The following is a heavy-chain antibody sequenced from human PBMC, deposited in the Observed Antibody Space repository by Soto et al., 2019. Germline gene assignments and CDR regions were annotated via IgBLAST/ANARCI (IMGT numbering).Heavy chain of an antibody. J-gene: IGHJ4*02. CDR3: ARLQDSSRTPGLFFDY. V-gene: IGHV4-39*01. Sequence: SETLSLTCIVSGGSISSSSYYWGWIRQPPGKSLEWIGTIYYSGSTYYNPSLKSRLTMSVDTSKNRFSLKLSSVTAADTAVYYCARLQDSSRTPGLFFDYWGQGTLVTVSS. CDR2: IYYSGST. D-gene: IGHD3-22*01. CDR1: GGSISSSSYY.